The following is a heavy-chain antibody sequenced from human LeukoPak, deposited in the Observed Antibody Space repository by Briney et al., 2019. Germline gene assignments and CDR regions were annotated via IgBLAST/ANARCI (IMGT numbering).Heavy chain of an antibody. CDR1: GYTLTDYY. Sequence: ASVKVSCKVSGYTLTDYYMHWVQQATGKGLEWMGLVDPEDGETIYAEKFQGRVTITAYTSTDTAYMELSSLRSEDTAVYYCATGSRFLEWLPIYWGQGTLVTVSS. J-gene: IGHJ4*02. D-gene: IGHD3-3*01. CDR2: VDPEDGET. CDR3: ATGSRFLEWLPIY. V-gene: IGHV1-69-2*01.